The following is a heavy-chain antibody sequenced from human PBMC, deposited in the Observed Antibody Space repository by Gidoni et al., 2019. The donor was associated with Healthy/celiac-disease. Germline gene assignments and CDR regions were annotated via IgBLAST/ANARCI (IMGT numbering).Heavy chain of an antibody. CDR2: INHSGST. Sequence: QVQLQQWGAGLWKPSETLSLSCAVYGGSLSGYYWSWIRKPPGEWLEWIGEINHSGSTNYTPSLKSRVTISVDTSKNQFSLKLSSVTAADTAVYYCARGETTVTWGGWFDPWGQGTLVTVSS. J-gene: IGHJ5*02. D-gene: IGHD4-17*01. V-gene: IGHV4-34*01. CDR3: ARGETTVTWGGWFDP. CDR1: GGSLSGYY.